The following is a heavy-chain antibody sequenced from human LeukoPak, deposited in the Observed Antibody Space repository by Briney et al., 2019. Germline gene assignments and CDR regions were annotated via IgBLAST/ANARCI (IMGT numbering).Heavy chain of an antibody. J-gene: IGHJ4*02. CDR1: GFTFSSYW. Sequence: GGSLRLSCAASGFTFSSYWMHWVRQAPGKGLVWVSRIKSDGSTNYADSVKGRFTISRDNAKNTVSLQMNSLRAEDTGVYYCARDTPMASFDYWGQGTLVTVSS. CDR3: ARDTPMASFDY. CDR2: IKSDGST. V-gene: IGHV3-74*01. D-gene: IGHD5-18*01.